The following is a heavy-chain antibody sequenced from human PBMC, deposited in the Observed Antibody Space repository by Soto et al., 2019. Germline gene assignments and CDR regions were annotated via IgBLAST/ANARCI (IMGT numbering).Heavy chain of an antibody. CDR2: ISGSGGST. J-gene: IGHJ4*02. D-gene: IGHD2-21*02. CDR3: AKDDQIVVVTAIPDS. Sequence: EVQLLESGGGLVQPGGSLRLSCAASGFTFSSYAMSWVRQAPGKGLEWVSAISGSGGSTYYADSVKGRFTSSRDNSKNTLYMQMNSLRTEDKAVYYGAKDDQIVVVTAIPDSWGQGTLVTVSS. CDR1: GFTFSSYA. V-gene: IGHV3-23*01.